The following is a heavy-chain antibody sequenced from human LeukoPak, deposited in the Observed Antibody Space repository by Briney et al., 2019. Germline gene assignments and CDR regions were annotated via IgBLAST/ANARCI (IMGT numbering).Heavy chain of an antibody. CDR3: ARGVDIVVVPAAYTTTYYYYGMDV. V-gene: IGHV1-69*06. D-gene: IGHD2-2*01. CDR2: IIPIFGTA. J-gene: IGHJ6*04. Sequence: ASVKVSCKASGGTFSGYAISWVRQAPGQGLEWMGGIIPIFGTANYAQKFQGRVTITADKSTSTAYMELSSLRSEDTAVYYCARGVDIVVVPAAYTTTYYYYGMDVWGKGTTVTVSS. CDR1: GGTFSGYA.